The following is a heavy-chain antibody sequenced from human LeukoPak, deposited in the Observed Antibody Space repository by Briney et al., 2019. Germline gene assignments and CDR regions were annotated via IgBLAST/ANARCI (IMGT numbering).Heavy chain of an antibody. J-gene: IGHJ4*02. CDR2: IYYSGST. V-gene: IGHV4-39*07. CDR1: GGSISSSSYY. D-gene: IGHD3-22*01. CDR3: ARDEYYHDGSGYYGDFDY. Sequence: PSETLSLTCTVSGGSISSSSYYWGWIRQPPGKGLEWIGSIYYSGSTYYNPSLKSRVTISVDTSKNQFSLKLSSVTAADTAVYYCARDEYYHDGSGYYGDFDYWGQGTLVTVSS.